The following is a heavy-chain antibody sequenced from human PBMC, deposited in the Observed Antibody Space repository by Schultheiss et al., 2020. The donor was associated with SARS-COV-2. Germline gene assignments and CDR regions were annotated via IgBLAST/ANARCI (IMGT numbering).Heavy chain of an antibody. CDR2: IYTSGST. J-gene: IGHJ4*02. D-gene: IGHD3-22*01. V-gene: IGHV4-61*02. Sequence: SQTLSLTCTVSGGSISSGNYYWNWIRQPAGKGLEWIGRIYTSGSTNYNPSLKSRVTISVEKSKNQFSLKLSSVTAADTAVYYCSRMGNYYDRSGYYSTFDYWGQGTLVTVSS. CDR3: SRMGNYYDRSGYYSTFDY. CDR1: GGSISSGNYY.